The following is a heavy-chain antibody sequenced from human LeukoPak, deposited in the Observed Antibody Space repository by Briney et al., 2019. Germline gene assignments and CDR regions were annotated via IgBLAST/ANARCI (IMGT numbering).Heavy chain of an antibody. CDR3: AKGPKGDSLPVSGSDP. V-gene: IGHV1-18*01. CDR2: ISDYNGNT. J-gene: IGHJ5*02. D-gene: IGHD5-18*01. CDR1: GYTFTSYG. Sequence: ASVKVSCKASGYTFTSYGISWVRQAPGQGLEWMGWISDYNGNTNYAQKLQGRVTMTTDTSTSTAYMELRSLRSDDTAVYYCAKGPKGDSLPVSGSDPGGRGTRATVSS.